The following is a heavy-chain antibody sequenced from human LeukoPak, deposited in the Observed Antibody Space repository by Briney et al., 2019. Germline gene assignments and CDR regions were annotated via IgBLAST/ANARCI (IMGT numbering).Heavy chain of an antibody. Sequence: ASVKVSCKASGYTFTSYAMHWVRLAPGQRLEWMGWINAGNGNTKYSQKFQGRVTITRDTSASTAYMELSSLRSEDTAVYYCARSLQYSSSWNDAFDIWGQGTMVTVSS. D-gene: IGHD6-13*01. CDR3: ARSLQYSSSWNDAFDI. J-gene: IGHJ3*02. CDR1: GYTFTSYA. V-gene: IGHV1-3*01. CDR2: INAGNGNT.